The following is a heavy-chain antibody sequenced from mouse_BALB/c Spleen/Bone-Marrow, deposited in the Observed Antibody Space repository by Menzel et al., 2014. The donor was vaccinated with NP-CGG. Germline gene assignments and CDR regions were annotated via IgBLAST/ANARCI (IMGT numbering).Heavy chain of an antibody. CDR1: GFTFSSYT. J-gene: IGHJ3*01. V-gene: IGHV5-12-2*01. D-gene: IGHD2-3*01. CDR3: ARQSYEGFAY. Sequence: EVQRVESGGNLVQPGGSLKLSCAASGFTFSSYTMSWVRQTPEKRLEWVAYISNGGGSTYYPDTVKGRFTISRDNATNTLYLQMSSLKSEDTAMYYCARQSYEGFAYWGQRTLVTVSA. CDR2: ISNGGGST.